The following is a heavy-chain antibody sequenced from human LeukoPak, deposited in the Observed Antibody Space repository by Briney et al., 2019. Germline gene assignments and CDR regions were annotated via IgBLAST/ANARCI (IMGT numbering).Heavy chain of an antibody. V-gene: IGHV3-23*01. CDR3: AKDPLNWGTIYFGY. CDR2: ISGPGSST. Sequence: GGSLRLSCSSSGFTFSSYAMSWVRQAPGKGLEWVSSISGPGSSTNYADSVKGRFTISRDNSKNTLYLQMNSLRADDTAVYYCAKDPLNWGTIYFGYWGQGTLVTVSS. J-gene: IGHJ4*02. CDR1: GFTFSSYA. D-gene: IGHD3-16*01.